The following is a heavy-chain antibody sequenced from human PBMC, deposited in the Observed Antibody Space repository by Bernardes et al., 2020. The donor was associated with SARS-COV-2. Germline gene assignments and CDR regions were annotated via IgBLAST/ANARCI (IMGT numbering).Heavy chain of an antibody. J-gene: IGHJ4*02. CDR1: GFTFSSYQ. Sequence: GGSLRLSCAVSGFTFSSYQMNWVRQAPGKGLEWVSYISGSASTIYYADSVMGRFTISRDNAKNSLYLQMNSLRAEDTAVYYCARGDYGDYDGLLEYWGLGTLVTVSS. CDR3: ARGDYGDYDGLLEY. CDR2: ISGSASTI. V-gene: IGHV3-48*03. D-gene: IGHD4-17*01.